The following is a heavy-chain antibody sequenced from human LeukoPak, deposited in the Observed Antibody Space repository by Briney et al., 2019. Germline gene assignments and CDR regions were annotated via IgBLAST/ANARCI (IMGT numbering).Heavy chain of an antibody. CDR3: ARVLLRHGFDI. CDR1: GYTFTSYT. CDR2: INTNTGNP. V-gene: IGHV7-4-1*02. J-gene: IGHJ3*02. D-gene: IGHD2/OR15-2a*01. Sequence: GASVKVSCKASGYTFTSYTMNWVRQAPGQGLEWMGWINTNTGNPTYAQGFTGRFVFSLDTSISTAYLQISSLKAEDTAVYYCARVLLRHGFDIWGQGTMVTVSS.